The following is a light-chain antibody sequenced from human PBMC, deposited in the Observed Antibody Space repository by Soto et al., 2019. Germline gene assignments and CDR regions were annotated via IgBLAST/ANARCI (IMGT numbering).Light chain of an antibody. Sequence: YELTQPPSVSVSPGQTARITCSGDALPKQYAYWYQQKPGQAPVLVIYKDSERPSGIPERFSGSSSGTTVTLTISGVQAEDEADYYCQSADSSGTYVLFGGGTQLTVL. CDR1: ALPKQY. CDR3: QSADSSGTYVL. CDR2: KDS. V-gene: IGLV3-25*03. J-gene: IGLJ2*01.